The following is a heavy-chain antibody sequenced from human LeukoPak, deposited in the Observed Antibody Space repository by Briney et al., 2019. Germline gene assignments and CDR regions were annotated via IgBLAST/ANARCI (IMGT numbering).Heavy chain of an antibody. Sequence: SEALSPTCTVSGGSISSNSYYWGWIRQPPGKGLEWIGNMFYSGNTFYNPSLKSRVTISIDTSKNQFSLKVRSMTAADTAVYSCARQRIGGFDYWGQGILVTVSS. V-gene: IGHV4-39*07. CDR3: ARQRIGGFDY. CDR2: MFYSGNT. J-gene: IGHJ4*02. D-gene: IGHD2-15*01. CDR1: GGSISSNSYY.